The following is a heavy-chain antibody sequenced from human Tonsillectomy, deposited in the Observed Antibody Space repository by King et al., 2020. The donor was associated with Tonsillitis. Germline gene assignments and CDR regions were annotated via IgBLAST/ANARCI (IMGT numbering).Heavy chain of an antibody. Sequence: QLQESGPGLVKPSETLSLTCIVSGVSISSSGYYWGWIRQPPGKGLEWIGSIYFSGNTYYNPSLKSRVTMSVDTSKNQFSLKLRSVTAADTAVYYCARPSLGLQLSNFDSWGQGTLVTVSS. CDR2: IYFSGNT. CDR3: ARPSLGLQLSNFDS. D-gene: IGHD6-13*01. CDR1: GVSISSSGYY. V-gene: IGHV4-39*01. J-gene: IGHJ4*02.